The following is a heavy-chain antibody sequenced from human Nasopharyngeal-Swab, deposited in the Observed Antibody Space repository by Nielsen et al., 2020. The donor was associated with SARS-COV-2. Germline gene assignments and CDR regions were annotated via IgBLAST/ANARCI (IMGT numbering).Heavy chain of an antibody. J-gene: IGHJ4*02. D-gene: IGHD3-22*01. CDR2: IWYDGSNK. Sequence: GGSLRLSCAASGFTFSSYGMHWVRQAPGKGLEWVAVIWYDGSNKYYADSVKGRFTISRDNSKNTLYLQMNSLRAEDTAVYYCARDDSSGYYSFFDYWGQGTLVTVPS. CDR1: GFTFSSYG. CDR3: ARDDSSGYYSFFDY. V-gene: IGHV3-33*01.